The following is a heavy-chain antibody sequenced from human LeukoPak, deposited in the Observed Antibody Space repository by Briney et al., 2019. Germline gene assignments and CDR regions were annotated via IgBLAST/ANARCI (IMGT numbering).Heavy chain of an antibody. CDR2: IKSKTDGGTI. CDR1: GFTFNNAW. D-gene: IGHD1-1*01. J-gene: IGHJ5*02. V-gene: IGHV3-15*01. Sequence: GGSLRLSWEASGFTFNNAWMSWVRQAPGKGREWVGRIKSKTDGGTIDYAAPVKGRFTISRDESKNTVYLQMNSLKTEDTAVYYCTTFRSGGTEAPWGQGALVTVSS. CDR3: TTFRSGGTEAP.